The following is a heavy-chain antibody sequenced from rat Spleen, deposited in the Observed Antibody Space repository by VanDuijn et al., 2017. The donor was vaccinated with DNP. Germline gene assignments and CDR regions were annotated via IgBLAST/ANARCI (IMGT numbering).Heavy chain of an antibody. D-gene: IGHD1-1*01. CDR1: GYSITSNF. V-gene: IGHV3-1*01. CDR2: ISYGGST. CDR3: ARLRLEWEVRAMDA. Sequence: EVQLRESGPGLVKPSQSLSLTCSVTGYSITSNFRWSWIRKFPGSEMEWIGHISYGGSTRYNPSLKSRISITRDTSKNQFFLQLNFLTTEDTATCYCARLRLEWEVRAMDAWGQGTSVTVSS. J-gene: IGHJ4*01.